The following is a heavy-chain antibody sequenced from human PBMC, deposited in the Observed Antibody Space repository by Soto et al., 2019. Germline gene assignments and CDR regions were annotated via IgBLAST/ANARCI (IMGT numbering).Heavy chain of an antibody. Sequence: GGSLRLSCAASGFTFSSYGMHWVRQAPGKGLEWVAVIWYDGSNKYYADSVKGRFTISRDNSKNTLYLQMNSLRAEDTAVYYCAKVRGFCSGGSCSYYYYYMDVGGKGTTATVSS. D-gene: IGHD2-15*01. V-gene: IGHV3-33*06. CDR1: GFTFSSYG. J-gene: IGHJ6*03. CDR2: IWYDGSNK. CDR3: AKVRGFCSGGSCSYYYYYMDV.